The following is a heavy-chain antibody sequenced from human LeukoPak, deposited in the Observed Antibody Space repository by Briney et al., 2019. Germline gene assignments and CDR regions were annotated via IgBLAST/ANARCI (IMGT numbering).Heavy chain of an antibody. CDR2: IKSNPDGGTA. D-gene: IGHD3-3*01. CDR1: GFIFRNAW. J-gene: IGHJ4*02. V-gene: IGHV3-15*01. CDR3: TTLSYDVHY. Sequence: GGSLRLSCGASGFIFRNAWMTWVRQAPGKGPEWVGRIKSNPDGGTADYGAAVKGRFTISRDDSRNMLYLQLRNLRAEDTAVYYCTTLSYDVHYWGRGTLVTVSS.